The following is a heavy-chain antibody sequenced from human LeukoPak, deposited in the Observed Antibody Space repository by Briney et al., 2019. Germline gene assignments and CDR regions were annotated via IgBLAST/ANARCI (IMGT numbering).Heavy chain of an antibody. CDR2: IYYSGST. Sequence: PSETLSLTCTVSGGSISSSSYYWGWIRQPPGKGLEWIGSIYYSGSTYYNPSLKSRVTISVDTSKYQFSLKLSSVTAADTAVYYCARRPIGYYDSSGYTDYWGQGTLVTVSS. D-gene: IGHD3-22*01. J-gene: IGHJ4*02. V-gene: IGHV4-39*01. CDR1: GGSISSSSYY. CDR3: ARRPIGYYDSSGYTDY.